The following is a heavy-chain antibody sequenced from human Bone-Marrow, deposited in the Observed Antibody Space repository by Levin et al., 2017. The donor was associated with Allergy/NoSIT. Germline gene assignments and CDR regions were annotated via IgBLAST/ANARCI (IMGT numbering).Heavy chain of an antibody. J-gene: IGHJ5*02. V-gene: IGHV1-18*01. D-gene: IGHD2-21*02. CDR1: GYTFRSTG. CDR3: AREARGSDSYLAMDL. Sequence: GASVKVSCKASGYTFRSTGVSWVRQAPGQGLEWMGWISVFYGDTKFAQNVQDRLALTTDTSTNTAYMELRSLRSDDTAMYYCAREARGSDSYLAMDLWGQGTLVTVSS. CDR2: ISVFYGDT.